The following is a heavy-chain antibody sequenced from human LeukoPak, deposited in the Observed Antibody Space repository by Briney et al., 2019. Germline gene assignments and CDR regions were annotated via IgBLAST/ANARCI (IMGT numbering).Heavy chain of an antibody. V-gene: IGHV4-30-4*01. D-gene: IGHD3-10*01. CDR1: GGSIRSGDYS. Sequence: SETLSLTCTVSGGSIRSGDYSWSWLRQPPGTGLEWIGYIYYSGSTYYNPSLKSRVTISGDTSKNQFSLNLSSVTAADTAVYYCATDRARGGDSFDYWGQGTLVTVSS. CDR2: IYYSGST. CDR3: ATDRARGGDSFDY. J-gene: IGHJ4*02.